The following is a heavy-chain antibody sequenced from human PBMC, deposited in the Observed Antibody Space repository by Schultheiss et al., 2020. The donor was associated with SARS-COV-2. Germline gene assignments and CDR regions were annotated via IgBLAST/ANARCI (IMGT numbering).Heavy chain of an antibody. D-gene: IGHD6-19*01. CDR2: IYSGGST. CDR1: GFTVSSNY. CDR3: AKDEYSSGLRYFDY. Sequence: GESLKISCAASGFTVSSNYMSWVRQAPGKGLEWVSVIYSGGSTYYADSVKGRFTISRDNSKNTLYLQMNSLRAEDTAVYYCAKDEYSSGLRYFDYWGQGTLVTVSS. J-gene: IGHJ4*02. V-gene: IGHV3-53*01.